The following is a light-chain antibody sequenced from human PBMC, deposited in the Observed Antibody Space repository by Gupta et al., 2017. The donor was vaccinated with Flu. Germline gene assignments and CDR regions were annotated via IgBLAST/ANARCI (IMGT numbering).Light chain of an antibody. CDR2: TAS. J-gene: IGKJ1*01. Sequence: PSSLSAPVGDRVTITCRASQDISDDLGWYQQKPGKAPKLLIYTASFLQSGVPSRFSAHGSGTDFTLTIGSLQPEDFATYYCLQDHNYPQTFGQGTKVEI. CDR1: QDISDD. V-gene: IGKV1-6*01. CDR3: LQDHNYPQT.